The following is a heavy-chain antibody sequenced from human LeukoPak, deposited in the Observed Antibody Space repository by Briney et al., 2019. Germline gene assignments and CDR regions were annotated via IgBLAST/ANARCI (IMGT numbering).Heavy chain of an antibody. Sequence: SETLSLTCAVFGASLSVHYWSWIRQPPGKGLEWIGEIDHIGNTNYNPSLKSRITISMDTSKNQFSLKLTSVTAADTAVYSCARGKRRNSFKNVFEIWGQGTMITVSS. V-gene: IGHV4-34*01. CDR2: IDHIGNT. CDR3: ARGKRRNSFKNVFEI. CDR1: GASLSVHY. J-gene: IGHJ3*02. D-gene: IGHD2/OR15-2a*01.